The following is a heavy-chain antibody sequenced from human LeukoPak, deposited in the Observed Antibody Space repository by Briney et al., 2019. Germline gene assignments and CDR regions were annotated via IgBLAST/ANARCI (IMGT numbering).Heavy chain of an antibody. CDR2: ISSGTSYI. CDR3: AELGITMIGGV. Sequence: GGSLRLSCAASGFTFSSYSMNWVRQAPGKGLEWVSSISSGTSYIYYADSVKGRFTISRDNAKNSLYLQMNSLRAEDTAVYYCAELGITMIGGVWGKGTTVTISS. D-gene: IGHD3-10*02. CDR1: GFTFSSYS. V-gene: IGHV3-21*01. J-gene: IGHJ6*04.